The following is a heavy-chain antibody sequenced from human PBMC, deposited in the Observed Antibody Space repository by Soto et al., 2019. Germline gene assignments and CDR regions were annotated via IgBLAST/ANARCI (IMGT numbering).Heavy chain of an antibody. CDR3: ARGVTMVRGVPFGYYYGMDV. D-gene: IGHD3-10*01. CDR2: IYYRGST. J-gene: IGHJ6*02. CDR1: GGSIISYY. Sequence: ASETLSLTCTVSGGSIISYYWSWILQPPGKGLEWIGYIYYRGSTNYNPSLKSRVTISVDTSKNQFSLKLSSVTAADTAVYYCARGVTMVRGVPFGYYYGMDVWGQGTAVTVSS. V-gene: IGHV4-59*01.